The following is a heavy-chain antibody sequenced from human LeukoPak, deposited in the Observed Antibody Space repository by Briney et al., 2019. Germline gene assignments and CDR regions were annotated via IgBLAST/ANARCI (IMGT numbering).Heavy chain of an antibody. D-gene: IGHD6-19*01. CDR3: ARDTGYSSGWYFDY. J-gene: IGHJ4*02. V-gene: IGHV4-39*07. Sequence: SETLSLTCTVSGGCISSSSYYWGWIRQPPGKGLEWIGSIYYSGSTYYNPSLKSRVTISVDTSKNQFSLKLSSVTAADTAVYYCARDTGYSSGWYFDYWGQGTLVTVSS. CDR2: IYYSGST. CDR1: GGCISSSSYY.